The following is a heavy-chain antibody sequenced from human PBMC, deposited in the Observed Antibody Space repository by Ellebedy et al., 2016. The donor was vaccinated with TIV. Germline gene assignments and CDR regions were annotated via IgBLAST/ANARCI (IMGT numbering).Heavy chain of an antibody. J-gene: IGHJ4*02. CDR3: ARGGYSFGSGDFDY. Sequence: ASVKVSCKASGGNLINYAISWVRQAPGQGLEWMGRIIPIVGVAIYAQTFQGRVTMTRNTSISTAYMELSSLRSEDTAVYYCARGGYSFGSGDFDYWGQGTLVTVSS. V-gene: IGHV1-69*04. CDR2: IIPIVGVA. CDR1: GGNLINYA. D-gene: IGHD5-18*01.